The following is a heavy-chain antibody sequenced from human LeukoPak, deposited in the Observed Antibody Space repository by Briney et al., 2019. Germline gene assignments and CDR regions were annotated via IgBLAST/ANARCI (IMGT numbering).Heavy chain of an antibody. V-gene: IGHV3-74*01. CDR2: INSGGSST. Sequence: PGGSLRLSCAASGFTFSSYWMHWVRQARGKGLVWDSRINSGGSSTSYADSVKGRFTISRDNAKNTLYLQMNSLRAEDTAVYYCASYCSGGSCYWAPDAFDIWGQGTMVTVSS. CDR3: ASYCSGGSCYWAPDAFDI. D-gene: IGHD2-15*01. J-gene: IGHJ3*02. CDR1: GFTFSSYW.